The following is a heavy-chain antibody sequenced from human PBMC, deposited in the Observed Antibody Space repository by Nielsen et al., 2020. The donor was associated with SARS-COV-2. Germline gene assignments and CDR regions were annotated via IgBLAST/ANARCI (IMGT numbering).Heavy chain of an antibody. V-gene: IGHV1-46*01. D-gene: IGHD3-16*02. Sequence: ASVQVSCKASGCTFTSYYMHWVRQAPGQGLEWMGIINPSGGSTSYAQKFQGRVTMTRDTSTSTVYMDLSSLRSEDTAVYYCARVRGRYDYVWGSYRYRTNFDYWGQGTLVTVSS. CDR3: ARVRGRYDYVWGSYRYRTNFDY. CDR2: INPSGGST. J-gene: IGHJ4*02. CDR1: GCTFTSYY.